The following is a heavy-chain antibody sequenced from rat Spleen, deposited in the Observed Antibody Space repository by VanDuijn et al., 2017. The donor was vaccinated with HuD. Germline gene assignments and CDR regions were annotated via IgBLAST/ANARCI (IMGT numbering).Heavy chain of an antibody. J-gene: IGHJ2*01. D-gene: IGHD1-4*01. CDR1: GFTFNNYW. CDR2: ITHIGGIT. Sequence: EVQLVESGGGLVQPGRSLKLSCVASGFTFNNYWMTWIRQAPGKGLEWVATITHIGGITYYPDSVKGRFTISRDNVESTLYLQMNSLRSEDTATYFCTTRLPGYGFDYWGQGVMVTVSS. CDR3: TTRLPGYGFDY. V-gene: IGHV5-31*01.